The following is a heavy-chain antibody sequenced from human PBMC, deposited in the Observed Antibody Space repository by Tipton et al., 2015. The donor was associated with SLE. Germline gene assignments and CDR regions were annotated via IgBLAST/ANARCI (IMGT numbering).Heavy chain of an antibody. CDR2: ISYSGST. J-gene: IGHJ6*02. CDR1: GGSVSSYY. V-gene: IGHV4-59*02. Sequence: TLSLTCTVSGGSVSSYYWSWTRQPPGKGLEWIGYISYSGSTNYNPSLKSRVTISVDTSKNQFSLKLSSVTAADTAVYYCARHRLTVLQKVNVPSDGLDVWGQGTTVSVSS. D-gene: IGHD3-10*01. CDR3: ARHRLTVLQKVNVPSDGLDV.